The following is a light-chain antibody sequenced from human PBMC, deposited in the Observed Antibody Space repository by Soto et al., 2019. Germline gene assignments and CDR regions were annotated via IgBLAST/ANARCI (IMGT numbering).Light chain of an antibody. J-gene: IGKJ5*01. CDR3: QQRTDWPTIT. V-gene: IGKV3-11*01. CDR2: DAS. CDR1: QSVRTT. Sequence: EIVLTQSPATLSLSPGERATLSCGASQSVRTTLAWYRQKPGQPPRLLIYDASKRATGIPARLSGSGSGTNFTLTISNLGSEDCQVYYCQQRTDWPTITFGQGTRLEIK.